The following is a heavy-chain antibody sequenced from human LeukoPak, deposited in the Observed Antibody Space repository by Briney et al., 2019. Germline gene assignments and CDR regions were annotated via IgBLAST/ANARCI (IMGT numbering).Heavy chain of an antibody. D-gene: IGHD2-2*01. CDR3: ARGPPFHCSSTSCYLSDNWFDP. V-gene: IGHV1-8*01. J-gene: IGHJ5*02. Sequence: ASVKVSCKASGYTFTSYGINWVRQATGQGLEWMGWMNPNSGNTGYAQKFQGRITMTRNTSISTAYMELSSLRSEDTAVYYCARGPPFHCSSTSCYLSDNWFDPWGRGTLVTVSS. CDR1: GYTFTSYG. CDR2: MNPNSGNT.